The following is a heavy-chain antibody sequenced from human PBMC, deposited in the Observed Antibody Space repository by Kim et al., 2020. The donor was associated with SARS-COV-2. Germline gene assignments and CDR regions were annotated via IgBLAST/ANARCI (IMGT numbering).Heavy chain of an antibody. V-gene: IGHV4-59*10. Sequence: TPSLKSRVTMSVDTSKNQSSLKLTSVTAADTAVYYCARYGLSGKAFDVWGQGTLVPVSS. J-gene: IGHJ3*01. D-gene: IGHD1-26*01. CDR3: ARYGLSGKAFDV.